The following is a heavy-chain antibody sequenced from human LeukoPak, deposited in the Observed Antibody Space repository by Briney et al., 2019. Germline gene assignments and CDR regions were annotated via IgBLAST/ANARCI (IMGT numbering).Heavy chain of an antibody. CDR3: ARDPPPHSGYDYFDY. Sequence: SQTLSLTCTVSGGSISSYYWSWIRQPAGKGLEWIGRIYTSGSTNYNPSLKSRVTMSVDTSKNQFSLKLSSVTAADTAVYYCARDPPPHSGYDYFDYWGQGTLVTVSS. CDR2: IYTSGST. D-gene: IGHD5-12*01. V-gene: IGHV4-4*07. CDR1: GGSISSYY. J-gene: IGHJ4*02.